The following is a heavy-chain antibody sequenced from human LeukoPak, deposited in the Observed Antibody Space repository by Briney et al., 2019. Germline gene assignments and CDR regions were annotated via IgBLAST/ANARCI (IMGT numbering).Heavy chain of an antibody. CDR1: GFTFSSYA. V-gene: IGHV3-33*08. CDR2: IWYDGSNK. Sequence: GGSLRLSCAASGFTFSSYAMHWVRQAPGKGLEWGAVIWYDGSNKYYADSVKGRFTISRDNSKNTLYLQMNSLTDEDTAVYYCASPPSSGWPGGWGQGTLVTVSS. J-gene: IGHJ4*02. CDR3: ASPPSSGWPGG. D-gene: IGHD6-19*01.